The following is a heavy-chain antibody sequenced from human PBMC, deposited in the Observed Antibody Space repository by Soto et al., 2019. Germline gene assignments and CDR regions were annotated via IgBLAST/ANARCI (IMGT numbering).Heavy chain of an antibody. D-gene: IGHD2-21*02. CDR1: GFTFSDSA. V-gene: IGHV3-73*01. CDR2: IKTKVDNYAT. Sequence: GGSLRLSCVASGFTFSDSAMHWVRQASGKGLEWVGRIKTKVDNYATAYAASVRGRFTVSRDDSQNSAYLQMNSLKAEDTAVYFCTRLSYGDFRFDPWGQGTLVTVSS. CDR3: TRLSYGDFRFDP. J-gene: IGHJ5*02.